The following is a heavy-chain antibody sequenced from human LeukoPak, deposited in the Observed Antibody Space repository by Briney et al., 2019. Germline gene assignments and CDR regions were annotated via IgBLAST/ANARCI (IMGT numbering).Heavy chain of an antibody. CDR2: IYSGGST. CDR3: ASPSPDDAFDI. Sequence: GGSLRLSCAASGFTVSSNYMSWVRQAPGKGLEWVSVIYSGGSTYYADSVKGRFTISRDNSKNTLYLQMNSLRAEDTAVYYCASPSPDDAFDIWGQGIMVTVSS. V-gene: IGHV3-53*01. CDR1: GFTVSSNY. J-gene: IGHJ3*02.